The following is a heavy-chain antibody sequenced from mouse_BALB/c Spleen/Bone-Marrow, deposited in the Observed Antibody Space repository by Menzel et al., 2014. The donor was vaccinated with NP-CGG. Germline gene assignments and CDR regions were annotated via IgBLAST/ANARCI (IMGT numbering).Heavy chain of an antibody. Sequence: QVQLQQSEAELAKPGASVKMSCKASGYTFTSYWMHWVKQRPGQGLEWIGYINPSTGYTEYNQKFKDKATLTADKSSSTAYMQRSSLTSEDSAVDYSARHYRSYFDYWGQGTTLTVSS. D-gene: IGHD2-14*01. J-gene: IGHJ2*01. CDR1: GYTFTSYW. V-gene: IGHV1-7*01. CDR3: ARHYRSYFDY. CDR2: INPSTGYT.